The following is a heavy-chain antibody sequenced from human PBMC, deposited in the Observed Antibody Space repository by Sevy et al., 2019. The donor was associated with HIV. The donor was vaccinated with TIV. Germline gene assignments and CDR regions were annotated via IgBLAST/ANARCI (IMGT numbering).Heavy chain of an antibody. CDR2: IYYSWST. CDR1: GGSISSSSYY. D-gene: IGHD3-10*01. V-gene: IGHV4-39*01. J-gene: IGHJ4*02. CDR3: ARQGGGSTADY. Sequence: SETLSLTCTVSGGSISSSSYYWGWIRQPPGKGLEWLGSIYYSWSTYYNPSLKSRVTISVDTSKNQFSLKRSSVTAADTAVYYCARQGGGSTADYWGQGTLVTVSS.